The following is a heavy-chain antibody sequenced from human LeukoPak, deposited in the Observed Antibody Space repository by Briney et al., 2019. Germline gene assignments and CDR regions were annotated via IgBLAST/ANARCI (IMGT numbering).Heavy chain of an antibody. CDR2: IYYSGSK. Sequence: SETLSLTCTVSGGSISSSSYYWGWIRQPPGKGLEWIGSIYYSGSKYYNASLKSRVTISVDTSKNQFSLKLSSVTAADTAVYYCARGNGIVGAIFDYWGQGTLVTVSS. CDR3: ARGNGIVGAIFDY. CDR1: GGSISSSSYY. J-gene: IGHJ4*02. D-gene: IGHD1-26*01. V-gene: IGHV4-39*01.